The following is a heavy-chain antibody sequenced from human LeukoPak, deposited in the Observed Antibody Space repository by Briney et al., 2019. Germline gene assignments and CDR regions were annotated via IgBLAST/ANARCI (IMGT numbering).Heavy chain of an antibody. Sequence: GGSLRLSCAASGFTFSSYWMHWVRQAPGKGLVGVSRINDDGRSTSYADSVKGRFTISRDNAKNTLYLQMNSLRAEDTAVYYCARVRWGGLYYFDYWGQGTLVTVSS. CDR2: INDDGRST. V-gene: IGHV3-74*01. J-gene: IGHJ4*02. D-gene: IGHD3-16*01. CDR1: GFTFSSYW. CDR3: ARVRWGGLYYFDY.